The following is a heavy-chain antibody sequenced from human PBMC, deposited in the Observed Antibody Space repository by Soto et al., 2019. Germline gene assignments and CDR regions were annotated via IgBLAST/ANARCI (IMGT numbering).Heavy chain of an antibody. CDR2: IWYDGSNK. Sequence: GGSLRLSCAASGFTFSSYGMHWVRQAPGKGLEWVAVIWYDGSNKYYADSVKGRFTISRDNSKNTLYLQMNSLRAEDTAVYYCARDEYYDYIWGSYRFSIDYWGQGTLVTVSS. V-gene: IGHV3-33*01. J-gene: IGHJ4*02. CDR3: ARDEYYDYIWGSYRFSIDY. CDR1: GFTFSSYG. D-gene: IGHD3-16*02.